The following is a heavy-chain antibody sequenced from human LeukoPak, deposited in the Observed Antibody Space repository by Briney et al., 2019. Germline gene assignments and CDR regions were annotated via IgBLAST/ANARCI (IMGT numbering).Heavy chain of an antibody. CDR3: ASGHYDSSGYVDDY. CDR1: GGSINSYY. D-gene: IGHD3-22*01. J-gene: IGHJ4*02. V-gene: IGHV4-4*07. Sequence: SETLSLTCTVSGGSINSYYWSWIRQPAGKGLEWIGRIYTSGSTSYNPSLKSRVTISVDTSKNQFSLKLSSVTAADTAVYYCASGHYDSSGYVDDYWGQGTLVTVSS. CDR2: IYTSGST.